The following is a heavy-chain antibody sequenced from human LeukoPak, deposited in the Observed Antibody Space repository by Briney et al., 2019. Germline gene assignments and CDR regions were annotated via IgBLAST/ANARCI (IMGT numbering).Heavy chain of an antibody. CDR3: ARIELFVVPAGYDY. J-gene: IGHJ4*02. V-gene: IGHV1-18*01. Sequence: ASVKVSCKASGYTFTSYGISWVRQAPGQGLEWMGWISAYNGNTNYAQKLQGRVTMTTDTSTSTAYMELRSLRSDDTAVYYCARIELFVVPAGYDYWGQGTLVTVSS. CDR2: ISAYNGNT. CDR1: GYTFTSYG. D-gene: IGHD2-2*01.